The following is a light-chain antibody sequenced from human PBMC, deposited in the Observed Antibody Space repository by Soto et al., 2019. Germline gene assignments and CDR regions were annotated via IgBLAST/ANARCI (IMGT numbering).Light chain of an antibody. CDR2: DAS. CDR1: QSISSW. V-gene: IGKV1-5*01. Sequence: DIQMTQSPSTLSASVADRVTITCRASQSISSWLAWYQQKPGKAPKLLIYDASSLESGVPSRFSGSGSGTEFTLTISSLQPDDFATYYCQHYNSYSAFGQGTKVDI. J-gene: IGKJ1*01. CDR3: QHYNSYSA.